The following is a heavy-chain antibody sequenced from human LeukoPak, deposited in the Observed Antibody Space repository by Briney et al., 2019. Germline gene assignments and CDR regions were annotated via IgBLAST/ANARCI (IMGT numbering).Heavy chain of an antibody. V-gene: IGHV4-59*08. CDR3: ATPHCSGGSCYSDAFDI. CDR1: GGSISSYY. Sequence: SETLSLTCTVSGGSISSYYWSWIRQPPGKGLEWIGYIYYSGSTNYNPSLKSRVTISVDTSKNQFSLKLSSVTAADTAVYYCATPHCSGGSCYSDAFDIWGQGTMVTVSS. J-gene: IGHJ3*02. CDR2: IYYSGST. D-gene: IGHD2-15*01.